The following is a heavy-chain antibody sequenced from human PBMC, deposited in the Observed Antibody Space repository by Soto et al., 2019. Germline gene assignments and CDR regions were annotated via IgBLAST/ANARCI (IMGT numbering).Heavy chain of an antibody. Sequence: ASVKVSCKASGYTFSGFSMHWVRQAPGQGLAWMGWINPNSGGTKSAEKCQGRDTITRDTSMSTAYIELSRLISDDQAVSYRASAAVTGTAELDFWCQGTQVTVSS. CDR1: GYTFSGFS. CDR2: INPNSGGT. CDR3: ASAAVTGTAELDF. V-gene: IGHV1-2*02. J-gene: IGHJ4*02. D-gene: IGHD6-19*01.